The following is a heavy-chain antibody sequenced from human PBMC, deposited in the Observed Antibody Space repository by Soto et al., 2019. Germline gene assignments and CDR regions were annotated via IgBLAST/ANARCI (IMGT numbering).Heavy chain of an antibody. V-gene: IGHV3-66*01. CDR2: IYSGGST. CDR1: GFTVSSNY. CDR3: ARVDSTSRVPYYFDY. D-gene: IGHD2-2*01. Sequence: GGSLRLSCAASGFTVSSNYMSWVRQAPGKGLEWVSVIYSGGSTYYADSVKGRFTISRDNSKNTLYLQMNSLRAEDTAVYYCARVDSTSRVPYYFDYWGQGTLVTVSS. J-gene: IGHJ4*02.